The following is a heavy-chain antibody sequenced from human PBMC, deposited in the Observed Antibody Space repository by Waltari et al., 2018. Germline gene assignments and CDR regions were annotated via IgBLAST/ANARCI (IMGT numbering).Heavy chain of an antibody. V-gene: IGHV3-23*03. J-gene: IGHJ6*03. CDR2: IYSGGSST. CDR3: AKDFIGYYYYMDV. Sequence: EVQLLESGGGLVQPGGSLRLSCAASGFTFRSYAMSWVRQAPGKGLEWVSVIYSGGSSTYYADSVKGRFTISRDNSKNTLYLQMNSLRAEDTAVYYCAKDFIGYYYYMDVWGKGTTVTVSS. CDR1: GFTFRSYA. D-gene: IGHD1-26*01.